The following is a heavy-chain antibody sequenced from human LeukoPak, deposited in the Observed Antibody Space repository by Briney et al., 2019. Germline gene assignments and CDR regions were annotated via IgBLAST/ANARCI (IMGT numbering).Heavy chain of an antibody. CDR3: ARVPMGASYYYMDV. J-gene: IGHJ6*03. CDR2: IYHSGST. Sequence: SETLSLTCTVSGASITRGGYYWSWVRQRPGKGPEWIGHIYHSGSTYYNASLRSRLTISVDTSKNQFSLNLSSLTAADAAVYYCARVPMGASYYYMDVWGKGTTVTVSS. V-gene: IGHV4-31*03. D-gene: IGHD1-26*01. CDR1: GASITRGGYY.